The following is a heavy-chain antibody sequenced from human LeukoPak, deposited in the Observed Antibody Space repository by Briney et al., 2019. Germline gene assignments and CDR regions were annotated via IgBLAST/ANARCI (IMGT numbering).Heavy chain of an antibody. D-gene: IGHD2-2*01. V-gene: IGHV4-39*07. CDR3: ARVGHCSSTACSYRYFDY. J-gene: IGHJ4*02. CDR1: GGSISSSSYY. Sequence: SETLSLTCTVSGGSISSSSYYWGWIRQPPGKGLEWIGSIYYSGSTYYNPSLKSRVTMSVDTSKNQFSLNLSSVTAADTAVYYCARVGHCSSTACSYRYFDYWGQGTLVTVSS. CDR2: IYYSGST.